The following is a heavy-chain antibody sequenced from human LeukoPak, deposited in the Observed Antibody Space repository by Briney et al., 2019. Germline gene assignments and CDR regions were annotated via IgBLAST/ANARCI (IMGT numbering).Heavy chain of an antibody. CDR3: ARDKERWLQSLFDY. J-gene: IGHJ4*02. CDR1: GFTFDDYA. D-gene: IGHD5-24*01. Sequence: GGSLRLSCAASGFTFDDYAMHWVRQAPGKGLEWVSGISWNSGSIGYADSVKGRFTISRDNAKNSLYLQMNSLRAEDTAVYYCARDKERWLQSLFDYWGQGTLVTVSS. V-gene: IGHV3-9*01. CDR2: ISWNSGSI.